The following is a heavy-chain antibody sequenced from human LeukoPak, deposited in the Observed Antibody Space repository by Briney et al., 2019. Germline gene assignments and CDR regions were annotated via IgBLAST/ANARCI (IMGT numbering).Heavy chain of an antibody. D-gene: IGHD3-10*01. J-gene: IGHJ4*02. CDR1: GFTFSSYA. CDR2: ISGSGGST. V-gene: IGHV3-23*01. Sequence: GGSLRLSCAASGFTFSSYAMSWVRQAPGKGLEWVSAISGSGGSTYYADSVKGRFTISRDNSKNTLNLQMNSLRAEDTAVYYCARDPTVRGLIGYYFDYWGQGTLVTVSS. CDR3: ARDPTVRGLIGYYFDY.